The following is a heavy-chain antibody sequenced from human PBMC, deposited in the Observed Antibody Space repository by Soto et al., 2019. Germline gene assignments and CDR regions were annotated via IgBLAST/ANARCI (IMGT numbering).Heavy chain of an antibody. CDR2: IYYSGST. CDR3: ARVEVPAAIPGGLYSYGMDV. V-gene: IGHV4-31*01. D-gene: IGHD2-2*02. CDR1: GGSISSGGSY. Sequence: QVQLQESGPGLVKPSQTLSLTCTVSGGSISSGGSYWSWIRQHPGKGLEWIGYIYYSGSTYYNPSPKSLVTISVDTSKNQFSLKLSSVTAADTAVYYCARVEVPAAIPGGLYSYGMDVWGQGTTVTVSS. J-gene: IGHJ6*02.